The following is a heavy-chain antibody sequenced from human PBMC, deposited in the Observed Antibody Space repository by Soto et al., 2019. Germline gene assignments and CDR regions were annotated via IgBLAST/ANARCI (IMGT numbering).Heavy chain of an antibody. D-gene: IGHD3-22*01. CDR3: ASMYYYDSSGLYGMDV. V-gene: IGHV3-7*02. CDR2: IKQDGSEK. CDR1: GFTFSSYW. J-gene: IGHJ6*02. Sequence: GGSLRLSCAASGFTFSSYWVSWVRQAPGKGLEWVANIKQDGSEKYYVDSVKGRFTISRDNAKNSLYLQMNSLRAEDTAVYYCASMYYYDSSGLYGMDVWGQGTTVTVSS.